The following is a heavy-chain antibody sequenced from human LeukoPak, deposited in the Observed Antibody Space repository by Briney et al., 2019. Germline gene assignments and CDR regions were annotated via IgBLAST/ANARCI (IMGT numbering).Heavy chain of an antibody. CDR3: AGAVAGTTDCFDY. V-gene: IGHV1-3*01. CDR2: INAGNGNT. D-gene: IGHD6-19*01. J-gene: IGHJ4*02. CDR1: GYTFTSYA. Sequence: GASVTVSCKASGYTFTSYAMHWVRQAPGQRLEWMGWINAGNGNTKYSQKFQGRVTITRDTSASTAYMELSSLRSEDTAVYYCAGAVAGTTDCFDYWGQGTLVTVSS.